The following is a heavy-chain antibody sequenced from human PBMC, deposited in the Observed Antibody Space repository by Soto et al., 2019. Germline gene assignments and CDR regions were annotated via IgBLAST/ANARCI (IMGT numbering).Heavy chain of an antibody. D-gene: IGHD3-22*01. CDR1: GYSISSGYY. CDR3: ARATHTMIVVVIIAFDY. CDR2: IYHSGST. V-gene: IGHV4-38-2*01. Sequence: PSETLSLTCAVSGYSISSGYYWGWIRQPPGKGLEWIGSIYHSGSTYYNPSLKSRVTISVDTSKNQFSLKLSSVTAADTAVYYCARATHTMIVVVIIAFDYWGQGTLVTVSS. J-gene: IGHJ4*02.